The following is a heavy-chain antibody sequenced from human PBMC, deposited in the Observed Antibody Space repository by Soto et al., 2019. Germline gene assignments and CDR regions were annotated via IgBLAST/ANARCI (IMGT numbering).Heavy chain of an antibody. J-gene: IGHJ6*02. Sequence: EVQLVETGGDLIQPGGSLRLSCAASGFTVSSDSMTWVRQAPGKGLEWISIIYRHNNTDYADSVKRRFSISRDTSKNILYLQMNNLRADDTAEYYCARHYSAMGVWGQGTTVTVSS. CDR1: GFTVSSDS. CDR2: IYRHNNT. V-gene: IGHV3-53*02. CDR3: ARHYSAMGV.